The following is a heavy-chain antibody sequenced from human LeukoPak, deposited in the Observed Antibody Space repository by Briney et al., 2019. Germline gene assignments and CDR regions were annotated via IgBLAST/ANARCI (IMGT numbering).Heavy chain of an antibody. CDR2: ISSGGSA. Sequence: GGSLRLSCAASGFRFSSYGMTWVRQAPGKGLEWVSGISSGGSAYYADSVKGRFTISRDNSKNTLYLQMNSLRAEDTAVYYCASPVSIVVALSDAFDIWGQGTMVTVSS. D-gene: IGHD3-22*01. CDR1: GFRFSSYG. CDR3: ASPVSIVVALSDAFDI. V-gene: IGHV3-23*01. J-gene: IGHJ3*02.